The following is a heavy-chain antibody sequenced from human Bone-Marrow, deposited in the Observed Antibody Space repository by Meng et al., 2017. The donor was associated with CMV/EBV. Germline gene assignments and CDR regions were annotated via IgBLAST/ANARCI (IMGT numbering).Heavy chain of an antibody. V-gene: IGHV1-2*02. D-gene: IGHD1-1*01. J-gene: IGHJ4*02. CDR1: GYTFTGYY. CDR3: ARDLANSGRYFDY. CDR2: INPNSGGT. Sequence: ASVKVSCKASGYTFTGYYMHWVRQAPGQGLEWMGWINPNSGGTKYAQKFQGRVTMTRDTSISTAYLELSRLRFDDTAVYYCARDLANSGRYFDYWGQGSRVTFSS.